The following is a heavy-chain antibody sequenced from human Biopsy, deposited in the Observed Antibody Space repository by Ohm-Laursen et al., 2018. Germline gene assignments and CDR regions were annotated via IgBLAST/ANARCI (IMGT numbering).Heavy chain of an antibody. V-gene: IGHV1-18*01. CDR1: GYTFGNYG. CDR2: ISAYNGNR. J-gene: IGHJ6*02. D-gene: IGHD3-22*01. Sequence: ASVKVSCKASGYTFGNYGVTWVRQAPGQGLEWMGWISAYNGNRNYAQKFQGRVTMTTDTSTSTAYMELRSPRSDDTAVYFCAREEDNSGYDYYGMDVWGQGTTVTVSS. CDR3: AREEDNSGYDYYGMDV.